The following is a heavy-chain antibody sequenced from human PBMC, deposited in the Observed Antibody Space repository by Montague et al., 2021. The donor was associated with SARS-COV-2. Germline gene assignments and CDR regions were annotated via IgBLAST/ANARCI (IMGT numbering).Heavy chain of an antibody. Sequence: SLSLSCSASRFPFSSYGMHWVRQAPGKGLEWVAVISYDGSNKNYADSVKGRFTISRDKSKNTLYLQMNSLRAEDTAVYYCARDQGYCSSTTCFRGWTYYYYGMDVWGRGTTVTVSS. D-gene: IGHD2-2*01. J-gene: IGHJ6*02. CDR1: RFPFSSYG. CDR2: ISYDGSNK. V-gene: IGHV3-30*03. CDR3: ARDQGYCSSTTCFRGWTYYYYGMDV.